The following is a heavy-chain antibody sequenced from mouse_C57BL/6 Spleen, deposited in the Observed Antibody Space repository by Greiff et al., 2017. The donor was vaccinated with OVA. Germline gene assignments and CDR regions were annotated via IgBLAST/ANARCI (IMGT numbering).Heavy chain of an antibody. D-gene: IGHD4-1*01. CDR1: GYSITSGYY. J-gene: IGHJ2*01. CDR3: AREGLGRRTYFDY. Sequence: EVQRVESGPGLVKPSQSLSLTCSVTGYSITSGYYWNWIRQFPGNKLEWMGYISYDGSNNYNPSLKNRISITRDTSKNQFFLKLNSVTTEDTATYYCAREGLGRRTYFDYWGQGTTLTVSS. V-gene: IGHV3-6*01. CDR2: ISYDGSN.